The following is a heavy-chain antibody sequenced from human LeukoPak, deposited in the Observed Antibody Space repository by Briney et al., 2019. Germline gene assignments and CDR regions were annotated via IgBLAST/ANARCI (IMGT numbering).Heavy chain of an antibody. Sequence: GASVKVSCKASGYTFTNYGISWVRQAPGQGLEWMGWISTYNGFTHYAQKVQGRVTMTKDTSTSTVYMELGSLTSDDTAVYYCVRATVAAAAHDYWGQGTLVTVSS. D-gene: IGHD6-13*01. CDR2: ISTYNGFT. CDR3: VRATVAAAAHDY. J-gene: IGHJ4*02. V-gene: IGHV1-18*01. CDR1: GYTFTNYG.